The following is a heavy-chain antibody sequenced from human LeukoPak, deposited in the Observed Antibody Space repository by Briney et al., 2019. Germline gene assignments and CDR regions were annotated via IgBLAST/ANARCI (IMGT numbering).Heavy chain of an antibody. D-gene: IGHD5-12*01. CDR2: TRNKANSYTT. CDR1: GFTFSTYA. CDR3: AREAASIVATIEAAFDI. Sequence: PGGSLRLSCAASGFTFSTYAMSWVRQAPGKGLEWVGRTRNKANSYTTEYAASVKGRFTISRDDSKNSLYLQMNSLKTEDTAVYYCAREAASIVATIEAAFDIWGQGTMVTVSS. V-gene: IGHV3-72*01. J-gene: IGHJ3*02.